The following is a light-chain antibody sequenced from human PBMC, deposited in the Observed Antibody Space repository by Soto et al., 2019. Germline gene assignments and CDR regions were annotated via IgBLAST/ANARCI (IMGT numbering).Light chain of an antibody. J-gene: IGKJ1*01. CDR2: ATS. CDR1: QSLTNNY. V-gene: IGKV3D-20*02. Sequence: ASQSLTNNYFAWYQQKPGRALRLLIYATSNRATGIADRFSGSGSGTDFSLTISSLQPEDFATYYCQQSYSTPWTFGQGTKVDIK. CDR3: QQSYSTPWT.